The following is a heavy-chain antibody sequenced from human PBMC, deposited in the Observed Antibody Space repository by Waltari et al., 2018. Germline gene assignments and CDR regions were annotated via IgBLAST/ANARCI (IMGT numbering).Heavy chain of an antibody. D-gene: IGHD4-17*01. CDR1: GYSFSRFG. J-gene: IGHJ6*02. V-gene: IGHV3-30*18. CDR3: AKDDGDSPNYGMDV. Sequence: QVQLVVSGGGVFQPGGSVRPACAASGYSFSRFGMHWVRQTPVKGLEWVTVIPSDATDKYADSVKGRFTISRDNSKNTLSLQMNSLRPEDTAVYYCAKDDGDSPNYGMDVWGQGTMVTVSS. CDR2: IPSDATDK.